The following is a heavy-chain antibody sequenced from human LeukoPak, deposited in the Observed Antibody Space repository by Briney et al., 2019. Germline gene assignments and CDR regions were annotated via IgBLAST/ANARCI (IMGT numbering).Heavy chain of an antibody. CDR2: IYSGGNT. J-gene: IGHJ4*02. CDR3: ARHRTASDY. CDR1: GFTVSVNY. Sequence: GGSLRLSCAAFGFTVSVNYMSWVRQAPGKGLECVSVIYSGGNTYYADSVKGRFTISRDNSKNTLYLQMNSLRAEDTAVYYCARHRTASDYWGQGTLVTVSS. V-gene: IGHV3-66*04. D-gene: IGHD4-17*01.